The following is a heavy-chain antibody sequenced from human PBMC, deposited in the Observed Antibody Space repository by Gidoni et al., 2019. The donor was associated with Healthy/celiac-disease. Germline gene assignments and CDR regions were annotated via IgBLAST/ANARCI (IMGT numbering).Heavy chain of an antibody. CDR1: EYTFTGYY. J-gene: IGHJ5*02. D-gene: IGHD6-13*01. V-gene: IGHV1-2*02. CDR2: INPNSGGT. Sequence: VQLVQYGAEVKKPGASVKVSCKASEYTFTGYYMHWVRQAPGQGLEWMGWINPNSGGTNYAQKFQCRVTMTRDTSISTAYMELSRLRSDDTAVYYCARARIAAAGTFDPWGQGTLVTVSS. CDR3: ARARIAAAGTFDP.